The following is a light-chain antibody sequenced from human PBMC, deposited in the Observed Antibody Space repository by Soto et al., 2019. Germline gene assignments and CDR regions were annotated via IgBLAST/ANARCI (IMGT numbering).Light chain of an antibody. J-gene: IGLJ2*01. CDR1: SSNIGAGYD. CDR2: GNS. Sequence: QSVLTQPPSVSGAPGQRVTISCTGSSSNIGAGYDVHWYQQLPGTAPKLLIYGNSNRPSGVPDRFSSSKSGTSASLAITGLQAEDEADYYCQSYASSLSVVFGGGTQLTVL. V-gene: IGLV1-40*01. CDR3: QSYASSLSVV.